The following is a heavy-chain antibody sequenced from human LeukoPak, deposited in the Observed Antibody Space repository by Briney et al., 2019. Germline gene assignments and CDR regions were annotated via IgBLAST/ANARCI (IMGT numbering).Heavy chain of an antibody. CDR3: AKSGSGSYSHGMDV. CDR2: ISGSAGST. Sequence: GGSLRLSCAASGFTFSTYAMSWVRQAPGKGLEWVSAISGSAGSTYYADSVKGRFTISRDNSKNTLYLQMNSLRAEDTAAYYCAKSGSGSYSHGMDVWGKGTTVTVSS. V-gene: IGHV3-23*01. CDR1: GFTFSTYA. J-gene: IGHJ6*04. D-gene: IGHD3-10*01.